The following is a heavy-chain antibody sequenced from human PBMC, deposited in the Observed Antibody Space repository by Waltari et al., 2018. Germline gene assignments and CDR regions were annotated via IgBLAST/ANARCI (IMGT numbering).Heavy chain of an antibody. D-gene: IGHD6-6*01. CDR2: INHSGST. Sequence: QVQLQQWGAGLLKPSETLSLTCAVYGGSFSGYYWSWIRQPPGKGLAWIGEINHSGSTNYNPSLKSRVTISVDTSKNQFSLKLSSVTAADTAVYYCARGGLSIVARRGPPDYYYYYGMDVWGQGTTVTVSS. CDR3: ARGGLSIVARRGPPDYYYYYGMDV. J-gene: IGHJ6*02. CDR1: GGSFSGYY. V-gene: IGHV4-34*01.